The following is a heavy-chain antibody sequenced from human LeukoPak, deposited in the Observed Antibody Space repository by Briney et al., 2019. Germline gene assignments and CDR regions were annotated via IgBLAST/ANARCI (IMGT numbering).Heavy chain of an antibody. J-gene: IGHJ5*02. CDR3: ARPLVGPNWFDP. CDR1: GFTFSSYW. Sequence: WGSLRLSCAASGFTFSSYWMSWVRQAPGKGLEWVADIKQDGSEKYYVDSVKGRFTISRDNAKNSLYLQMNSLRAEDTAVYYCARPLVGPNWFDPWGQGTLVTVSS. CDR2: IKQDGSEK. D-gene: IGHD1-26*01. V-gene: IGHV3-7*01.